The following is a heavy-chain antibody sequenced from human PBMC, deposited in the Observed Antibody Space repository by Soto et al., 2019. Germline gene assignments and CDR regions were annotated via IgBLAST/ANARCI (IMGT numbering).Heavy chain of an antibody. CDR3: AKDKEYYYGSGSYYNHHSLFDY. CDR1: GFTFSSYA. V-gene: IGHV3-23*01. D-gene: IGHD3-10*01. Sequence: GGSLRLSCAASGFTFSSYAMSWVRQAPGKGLEWVSAISGSGGSTYYADSVKGRFTISRDNSKNTLYLQMNSLRAEDTAVYYCAKDKEYYYGSGSYYNHHSLFDYWGQGTLVTVSS. J-gene: IGHJ4*02. CDR2: ISGSGGST.